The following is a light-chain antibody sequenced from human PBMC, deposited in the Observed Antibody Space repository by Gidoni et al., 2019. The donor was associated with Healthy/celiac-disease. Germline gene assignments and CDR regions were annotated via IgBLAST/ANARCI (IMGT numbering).Light chain of an antibody. CDR2: AAS. CDR3: QKYNSAPLTWT. Sequence: DIQMTQSPSSLSASVGDRVTITCRASQGISNYLAWYQQKPGKVPKLLIYAASTLQSGVPSRFSGSGSGTDFTLTISSLQPEDVATYYCQKYNSAPLTWTFGQGTKVEIK. V-gene: IGKV1-27*01. CDR1: QGISNY. J-gene: IGKJ1*01.